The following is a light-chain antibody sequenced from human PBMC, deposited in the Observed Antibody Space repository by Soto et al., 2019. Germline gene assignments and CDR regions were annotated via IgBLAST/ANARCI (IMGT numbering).Light chain of an antibody. CDR1: QSVNSN. Sequence: IAMTQSPATLSVSPGERVTLSCRASQSVNSNLAWYQQKPGQAPRLLIYGASTRATGIPVRFSGSGSGTEFTVTISSLQSEDFAVYYCQQYNNWPLTFGGGTKVEIK. J-gene: IGKJ4*01. V-gene: IGKV3-15*01. CDR3: QQYNNWPLT. CDR2: GAS.